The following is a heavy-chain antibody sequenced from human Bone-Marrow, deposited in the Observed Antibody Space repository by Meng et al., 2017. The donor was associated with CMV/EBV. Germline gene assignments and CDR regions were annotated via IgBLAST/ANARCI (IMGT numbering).Heavy chain of an antibody. V-gene: IGHV1-2*02. D-gene: IGHD5-24*01. Sequence: ASVKVSCKASGYTLTGHYMHWVRQAPGQGLEWMGWINPNSGGTNYAQKFQGRVTMTRDTSISTVYMELNRLRSDDTAVYYCAVEMSTVGDYWGQGQLVTVSS. J-gene: IGHJ4*02. CDR1: GYTLTGHY. CDR2: INPNSGGT. CDR3: AVEMSTVGDY.